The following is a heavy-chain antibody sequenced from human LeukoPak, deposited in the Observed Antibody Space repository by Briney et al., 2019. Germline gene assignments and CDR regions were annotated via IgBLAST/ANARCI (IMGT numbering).Heavy chain of an antibody. J-gene: IGHJ4*02. CDR3: ARQEYYDSSGLTYYFDY. CDR1: GYSFTSHW. Sequence: GESLKISCKGSGYSFTSHWIGWVRQMPGKGLEWMGIIYPGGSDTRYSPSFQGQVTISADKSISTAYLQWSSLKASDTAMYYCARQEYYDSSGLTYYFDYWGQGTLVTVSS. D-gene: IGHD3-22*01. CDR2: IYPGGSDT. V-gene: IGHV5-51*01.